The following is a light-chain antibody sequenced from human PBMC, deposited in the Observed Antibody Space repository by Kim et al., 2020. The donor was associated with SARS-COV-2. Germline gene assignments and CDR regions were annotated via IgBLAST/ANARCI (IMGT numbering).Light chain of an antibody. CDR3: QVWDSSSSHVV. V-gene: IGLV3-21*03. Sequence: APGKTAKITCGGSNIGSKSVHWYQQKPGQAPVLVVYDDTDRPSGIPERFSGSNSGNTATLSISRVEAGDEADYYCQVWDSSSSHVVFGGGTQLTVL. J-gene: IGLJ3*02. CDR2: DDT. CDR1: NIGSKS.